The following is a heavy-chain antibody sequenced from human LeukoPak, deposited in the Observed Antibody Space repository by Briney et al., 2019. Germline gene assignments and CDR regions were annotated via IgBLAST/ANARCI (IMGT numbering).Heavy chain of an antibody. CDR3: TRDNGGDWYAFDI. D-gene: IGHD2-21*02. J-gene: IGHJ3*02. CDR1: GASISSYY. CDR2: IYTSGST. V-gene: IGHV4-4*07. Sequence: SETLSLTCRVSGASISSYYWSWIRQPAGKGLEGIGRIYTSGSTNYNPSLKRRVPMSVDTSKHQFSLKLPSVNAADTALYYCTRDNGGDWYAFDIWGQGTVVTVSS.